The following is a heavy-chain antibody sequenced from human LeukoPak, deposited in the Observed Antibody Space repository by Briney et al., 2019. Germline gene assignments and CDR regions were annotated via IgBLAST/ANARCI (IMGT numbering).Heavy chain of an antibody. CDR1: GFTFSNTW. V-gene: IGHV3-15*01. J-gene: IGHJ4*02. D-gene: IGHD3-10*01. CDR2: IQSKTDGETT. CDR3: ATLTVRGVINI. Sequence: GGSLRLSCAASGFTFSNTWMNWVRQAPGKGLEWVGRIQSKTDGETTEYAAPVKGRFTISRDDSKTTLYLQMNSLKTEDTAVYYCATLTVRGVINIWGQGTLVTVSS.